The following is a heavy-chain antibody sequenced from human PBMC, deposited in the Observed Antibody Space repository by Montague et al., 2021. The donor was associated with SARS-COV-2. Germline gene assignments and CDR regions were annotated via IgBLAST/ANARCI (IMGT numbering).Heavy chain of an antibody. CDR1: GGSLSTYY. J-gene: IGHJ6*02. CDR3: ARNAYNHYGLDV. V-gene: IGHV4-59*08. Sequence: SETLSLTCSVSGGSLSTYYWSWIRQPPGKGLEWIGYIDYSGTTSYNPSLRSRATISLDISKNQFSLDLNSVTAADTAVYYCARNAYNHYGLDVWGQGTTVTVSS. CDR2: IDYSGTT.